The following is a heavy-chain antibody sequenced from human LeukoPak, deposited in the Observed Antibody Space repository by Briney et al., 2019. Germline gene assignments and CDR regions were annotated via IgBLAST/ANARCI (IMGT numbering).Heavy chain of an antibody. CDR3: ARDNLWRDHLRYSYDY. CDR2: INSDESNT. Sequence: QPGGSLRLSCAASGFTFSSYWMNWVRQAPGKGLVWVSRINSDESNTKYADSVKGRFTISRDNAKNSLYLQMNNLRAEDTAVYYCARDNLWRDHLRYSYDYWGQGTLVTVSP. J-gene: IGHJ4*02. D-gene: IGHD5-18*01. V-gene: IGHV3-74*01. CDR1: GFTFSSYW.